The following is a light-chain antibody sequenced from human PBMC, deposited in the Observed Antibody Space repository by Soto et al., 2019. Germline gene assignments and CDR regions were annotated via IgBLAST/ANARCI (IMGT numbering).Light chain of an antibody. V-gene: IGKV3-20*01. CDR3: HQYNYYRPT. CDR2: GAS. J-gene: IGKJ1*01. CDR1: QSVSSSY. Sequence: EIVLTQSPGTLSLSPGERATLSCRASQSVSSSYLAWYQQKPGQAPRLLIYGASSRATGIPDRFSGSGSGTEFTLTISSLQPDDFATYYCHQYNYYRPTFGQGTKVDIK.